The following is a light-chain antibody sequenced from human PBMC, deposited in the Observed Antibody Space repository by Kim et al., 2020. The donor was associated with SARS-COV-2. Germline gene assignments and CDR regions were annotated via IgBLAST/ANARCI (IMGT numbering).Light chain of an antibody. J-gene: IGLJ2*01. CDR2: AKN. V-gene: IGLV3-19*01. CDR1: SLRRYY. CDR3: NARDTSGTHVV. Sequence: SSELTQDPAVSVALGQIVRITCQGDSLRRYYASWYQQKPGQAPVLVIYAKNNRPSGIPDRFSGSSSGNTASLTITGAHAEDEADYYCNARDTSGTHVVFG.